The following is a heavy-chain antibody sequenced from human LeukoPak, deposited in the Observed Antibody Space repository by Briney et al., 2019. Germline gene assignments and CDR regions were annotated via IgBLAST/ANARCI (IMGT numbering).Heavy chain of an antibody. V-gene: IGHV6-1*01. Sequence: SQTLSLTCAISGDSVSSNSASWNWIRQSPSRGLEWLGRTYYRSRWFYDYAGSVKSRITINPDTSKNQVSLQLNSVTPEDTAVYYCTRGSWFDHWGQGTLVTVSS. J-gene: IGHJ5*02. CDR1: GDSVSSNSAS. CDR3: TRGSWFDH. CDR2: TYYRSRWFY.